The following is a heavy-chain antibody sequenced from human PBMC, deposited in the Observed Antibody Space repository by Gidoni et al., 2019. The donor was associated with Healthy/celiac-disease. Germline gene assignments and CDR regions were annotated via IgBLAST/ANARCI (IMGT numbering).Heavy chain of an antibody. J-gene: IGHJ4*02. CDR2: LGTAGDP. CDR3: ARGGHSGSYLGYYFDY. D-gene: IGHD1-26*01. Sequence: EVQLVESGVGLVQPGGSLRLSCAASGFTFSSYAMPWVRQAPGKGLEWVSALGTAGDPYYPGSVKGRFTISRENAKNSLYLQMNSLRAGDTAVYYCARGGHSGSYLGYYFDYWGQGTLVTVSS. V-gene: IGHV3-13*05. CDR1: GFTFSSYA.